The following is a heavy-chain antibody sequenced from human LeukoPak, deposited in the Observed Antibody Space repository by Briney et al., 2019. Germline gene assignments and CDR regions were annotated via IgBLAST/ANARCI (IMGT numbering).Heavy chain of an antibody. V-gene: IGHV4-59*01. D-gene: IGHD3-22*01. CDR3: ARAIYYDSSGYCAFDI. CDR2: IYYSGST. J-gene: IGHJ3*02. CDR1: GGSISSYY. Sequence: PSETLSLTCTVSGGSISSYYWSWIQQPPGKGLEWIGYIYYSGSTNYNPSLKSRVTISVDTSKNQFSLKLSSVTAADTAVYYCARAIYYDSSGYCAFDIWGQGTMVTVSS.